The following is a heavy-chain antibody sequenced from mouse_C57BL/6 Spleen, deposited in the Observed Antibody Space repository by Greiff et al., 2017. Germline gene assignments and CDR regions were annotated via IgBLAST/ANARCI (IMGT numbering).Heavy chain of an antibody. J-gene: IGHJ4*01. V-gene: IGHV1-69*01. CDR3: ARSPITRYAMGY. D-gene: IGHD1-2*01. Sequence: QVQLQQPGAELVMPGASVKLSCKASGYTFTSYWMHWVKQRPGQGLEWIGEIDPSDSYTNYNQKFKGKSTLTVDKSSSTAYMQLSSLTSEDSAVYYCARSPITRYAMGYWGQGTSVTVSS. CDR1: GYTFTSYW. CDR2: IDPSDSYT.